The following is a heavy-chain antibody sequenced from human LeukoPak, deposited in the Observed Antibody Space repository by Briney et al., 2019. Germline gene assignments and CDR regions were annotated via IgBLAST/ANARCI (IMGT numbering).Heavy chain of an antibody. V-gene: IGHV4-39*01. CDR2: IYYSGST. J-gene: IGHJ4*02. CDR1: GGSISSSSYC. CDR3: ARGRFLDY. Sequence: SETLSLTCTVSGGSISSSSYCWGWIRQPPGKGLEWIGSIYYSGSTYYNPSLKSRVTISVDTSKNQFSLKLSSVTAADTAVYYCARGRFLDYWGQGTLVTVSP. D-gene: IGHD3-3*01.